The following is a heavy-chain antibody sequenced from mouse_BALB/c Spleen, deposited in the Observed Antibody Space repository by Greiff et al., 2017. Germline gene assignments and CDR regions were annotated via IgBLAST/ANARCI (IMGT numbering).Heavy chain of an antibody. Sequence: EVKLVESGGGLVQPGGSRKLSCAASGFTFSSFGMHWVRQAPEKGLEWVAYISSGSSTIYYADTVKGRFTISRDNPKNTRFLQMTSLRSEDTAMYYCARSGKSMITPMDYWGQGTSVTVSS. J-gene: IGHJ4*01. CDR3: ARSGKSMITPMDY. CDR2: ISSGSSTI. D-gene: IGHD2-4*01. V-gene: IGHV5-17*02. CDR1: GFTFSSFG.